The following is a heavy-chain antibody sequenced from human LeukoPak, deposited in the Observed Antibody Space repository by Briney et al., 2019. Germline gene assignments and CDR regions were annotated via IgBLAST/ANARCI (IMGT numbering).Heavy chain of an antibody. J-gene: IGHJ4*02. V-gene: IGHV1-46*01. Sequence: GASVKVSCKASSYTFTSYGISWVRQAPGQGLEWMGVINPSGGSTSYAQKFQGRVTMTRDTSTRTVYMEVNSLRSEDTAVYYCARQGTYSSAIGMGYWGQGTLVTVSS. CDR3: ARQGTYSSAIGMGY. CDR2: INPSGGST. CDR1: SYTFTSYG. D-gene: IGHD6-19*01.